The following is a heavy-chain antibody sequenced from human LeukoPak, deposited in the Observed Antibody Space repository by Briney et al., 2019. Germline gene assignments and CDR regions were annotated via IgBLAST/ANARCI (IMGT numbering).Heavy chain of an antibody. V-gene: IGHV3-21*01. D-gene: IGHD5-24*01. CDR1: GFSFSTYN. CDR3: ARSVRDDYNLLY. CDR2: ITSNSDFI. J-gene: IGHJ4*02. Sequence: PGGSLRLSCAASGFSFSTYNMNWVRQAPGKGLEWVSSITSNSDFIYYADSVRGRFTISRDNAKNSLYLQMNSLRADDTAVYYCARSVRDDYNLLYWGQGTLVTVSS.